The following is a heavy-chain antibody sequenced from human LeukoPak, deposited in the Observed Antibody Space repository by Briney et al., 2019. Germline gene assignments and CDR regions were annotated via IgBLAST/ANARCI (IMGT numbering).Heavy chain of an antibody. CDR2: ISWNSGSI. CDR3: AKGYYYDSSSPGYFDY. CDR1: GFTFDDYA. V-gene: IGHV3-9*01. D-gene: IGHD3-22*01. J-gene: IGHJ4*02. Sequence: GGSLRLSCAASGFTFDDYAMHWVRQAPGKGLEWVSGISWNSGSIGYADSVKGRFTISRDNAKNSLYLQMNSLRAEDTALYYCAKGYYYDSSSPGYFDYWGQGTLVTVSS.